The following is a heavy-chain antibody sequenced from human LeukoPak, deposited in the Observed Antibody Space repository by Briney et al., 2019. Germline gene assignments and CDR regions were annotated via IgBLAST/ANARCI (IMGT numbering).Heavy chain of an antibody. J-gene: IGHJ4*02. CDR1: GFTFSSYW. V-gene: IGHV3-7*01. CDR3: ARSPPGTFSYFDY. Sequence: GGSLRLSCAASGFTFSSYWMSWVRQAPGKGLEWVANIKQDGSEKYYVDSVKGRFTISRDSAKNSLYLQMNSLRAEDTAVYYCARSPPGTFSYFDYWGQGTLVTVSS. CDR2: IKQDGSEK. D-gene: IGHD6-13*01.